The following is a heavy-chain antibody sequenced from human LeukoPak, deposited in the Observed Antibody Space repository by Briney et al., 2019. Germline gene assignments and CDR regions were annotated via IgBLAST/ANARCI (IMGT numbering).Heavy chain of an antibody. Sequence: ASLKVSCKASGYTFTSYAMNWVRQAPGQGLEWMGWINTNTGNPTYAQGFTGRFVFSLDTSVSTAYLQISSLKAEDTAVYYCARDRRALNYGSGSYFSLYYFDYWGQGTLVTVSS. CDR2: INTNTGNP. J-gene: IGHJ4*02. V-gene: IGHV7-4-1*02. CDR3: ARDRRALNYGSGSYFSLYYFDY. CDR1: GYTFTSYA. D-gene: IGHD3-10*01.